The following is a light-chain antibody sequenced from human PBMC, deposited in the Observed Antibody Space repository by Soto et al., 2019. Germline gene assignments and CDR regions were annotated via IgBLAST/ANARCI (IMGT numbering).Light chain of an antibody. CDR1: QSLLHSNGYNY. Sequence: DIVMTRSPLSLPVTPGEPASISCRSSQSLLHSNGYNYLDWYLQKPGQSPQLLIYLGSNRASGVPDRFSGSGSGTDFTLKISRVEAKDVGVYYCMQALQTPLLTFGGGTKVDIK. CDR3: MQALQTPLLT. J-gene: IGKJ4*01. V-gene: IGKV2-28*01. CDR2: LGS.